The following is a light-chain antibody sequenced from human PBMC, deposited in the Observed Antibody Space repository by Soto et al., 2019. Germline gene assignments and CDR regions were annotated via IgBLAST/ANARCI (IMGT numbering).Light chain of an antibody. CDR1: QSISISD. J-gene: IGKJ1*01. Sequence: EIVLTQSPDTLSLSPGERATLSCRASQSISISDLAWYQQQPGQAPRLLIYSTSTRATGIPDRFSGSGSGTDSTLTITKLEPGDFAVYYCQQYGGSSWTFGQGTKVEIK. CDR2: STS. CDR3: QQYGGSSWT. V-gene: IGKV3-20*01.